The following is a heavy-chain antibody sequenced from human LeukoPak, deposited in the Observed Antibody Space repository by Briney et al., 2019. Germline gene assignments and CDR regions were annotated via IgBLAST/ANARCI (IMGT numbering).Heavy chain of an antibody. CDR1: GFTFSSYG. D-gene: IGHD3-22*01. CDR2: ISYDGSNK. Sequence: GGSLRLSCAASGFTFSSYGMPWVRQAPGKGLEWVAVISYDGSNKYYADSVKGRFTISRDNSKNTLYLQMNSLRAEDTAVYYCAKDYPVVITLYYFDYWGQGTLVTVSS. V-gene: IGHV3-30*18. CDR3: AKDYPVVITLYYFDY. J-gene: IGHJ4*02.